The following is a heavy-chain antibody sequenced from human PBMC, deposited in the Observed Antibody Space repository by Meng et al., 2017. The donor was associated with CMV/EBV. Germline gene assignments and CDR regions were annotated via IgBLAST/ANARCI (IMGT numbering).Heavy chain of an antibody. J-gene: IGHJ6*02. Sequence: GESLRLSCAPSGITFTTYCLHWVRQAPGKGLEWVAFIRYDGSNKYYADSVKGRFTISRDNSKNTMYLQMNSLRAEDTAIYYCAKDHRGRFIVGPRADGGHGMDVWGQGTTVTVSS. D-gene: IGHD1-26*01. V-gene: IGHV3-30*02. CDR2: IRYDGSNK. CDR3: AKDHRGRFIVGPRADGGHGMDV. CDR1: GITFTTYC.